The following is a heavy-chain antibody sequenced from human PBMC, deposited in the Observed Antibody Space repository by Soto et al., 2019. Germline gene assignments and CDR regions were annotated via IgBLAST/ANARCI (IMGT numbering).Heavy chain of an antibody. CDR2: IIPILGIA. CDR3: AREPDVVVAATEDYYYYYMDV. V-gene: IGHV1-69*04. J-gene: IGHJ6*03. CDR1: GGTFSSYT. Sequence: GASVKVSCKASGGTFSSYTISWVRQAPGQGLEWMGRIIPILGIANYAQKFQGRVTITADKSTSTAYMELSSLRSEDTAVYYCAREPDVVVAATEDYYYYYMDVWGKGTTVTVSS. D-gene: IGHD2-15*01.